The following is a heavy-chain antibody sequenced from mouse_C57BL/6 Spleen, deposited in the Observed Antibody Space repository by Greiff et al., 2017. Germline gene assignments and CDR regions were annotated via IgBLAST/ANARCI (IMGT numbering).Heavy chain of an antibody. Sequence: QVQLQQSGAELAKPGASVKLSCKASGYTFTSYWMHWVKPRPGQGLEWIGYINPSSGYTKYNQKFKDKATLTADKSSSTAYMQLSSLTYEDSAVYYCLYYYGSSSAWFAYWGQGTLVTVSA. CDR3: LYYYGSSSAWFAY. CDR1: GYTFTSYW. D-gene: IGHD1-1*01. V-gene: IGHV1-7*01. J-gene: IGHJ3*01. CDR2: INPSSGYT.